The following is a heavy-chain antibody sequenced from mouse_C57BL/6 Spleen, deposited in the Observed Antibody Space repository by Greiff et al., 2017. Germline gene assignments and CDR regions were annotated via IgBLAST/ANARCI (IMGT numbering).Heavy chain of an antibody. Sequence: EVMLVESGGGLVKPGGSLKLSCAASGFTFSSYAMSWVRQTPEKRLEWVATISDGGSYTYYPDNVKGRFTISRDNAKNNLYLQMSHLKSEDTAMYYCARLTGGSWFAYWGQGTLVTVSA. V-gene: IGHV5-4*03. D-gene: IGHD4-1*01. J-gene: IGHJ3*01. CDR1: GFTFSSYA. CDR2: ISDGGSYT. CDR3: ARLTGGSWFAY.